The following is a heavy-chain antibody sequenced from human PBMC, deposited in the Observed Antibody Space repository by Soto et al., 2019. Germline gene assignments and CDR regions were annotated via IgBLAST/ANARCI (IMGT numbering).Heavy chain of an antibody. CDR2: VWFDGSQK. V-gene: IGHV3-33*01. Sequence: QVRLVESGGGVVRPGRSLRLSCAASGFTFSNYGMHWVRQAPGRGLEWVAVVWFDGSQKYYADSVKGQFTISRDNSKNTLYLQMNSLRAEDTAVYYCTRGEGSSGFRFDPWGQGTLVPSPQ. J-gene: IGHJ5*02. D-gene: IGHD3-22*01. CDR1: GFTFSNYG. CDR3: TRGEGSSGFRFDP.